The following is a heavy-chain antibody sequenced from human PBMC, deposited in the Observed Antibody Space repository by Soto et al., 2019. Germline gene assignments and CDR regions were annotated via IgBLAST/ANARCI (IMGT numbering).Heavy chain of an antibody. Sequence: GGSLRLSCEASGFTFTRYSMNWVRQAPGKGLEWVSSISSTTNYIYYGDSMKGRFTISRDNAKNSLYLEMNSLRAEDTAVYYCARESEDLTSNFDYWGQGTLVTVSS. CDR1: GFTFTRYS. CDR3: ARESEDLTSNFDY. J-gene: IGHJ4*02. CDR2: ISSTTNYI. V-gene: IGHV3-21*06.